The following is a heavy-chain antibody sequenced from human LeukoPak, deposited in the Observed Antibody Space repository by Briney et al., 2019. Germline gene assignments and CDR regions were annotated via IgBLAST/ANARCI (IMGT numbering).Heavy chain of an antibody. CDR2: IVVGSGNT. CDR1: GFTFTSSA. CDR3: AAGIVGATNYFDY. V-gene: IGHV1-58*02. Sequence: SVKVSCKASGFTFTSSAMQWVRQARGQRLEWIGWIVVGSGNTNYAQKFQERVTITRDMSTSTAYMELSSLRSEDTAVYYCAAGIVGATNYFDYWGQGTLVTVSS. J-gene: IGHJ4*02. D-gene: IGHD1-26*01.